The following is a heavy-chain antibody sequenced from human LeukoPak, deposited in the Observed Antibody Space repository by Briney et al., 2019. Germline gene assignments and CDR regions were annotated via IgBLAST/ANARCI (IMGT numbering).Heavy chain of an antibody. CDR2: TNPNSGGT. CDR1: GYTFTGYY. CDR3: ARDGISSSWYGIDY. J-gene: IGHJ4*02. V-gene: IGHV1-2*02. D-gene: IGHD6-13*01. Sequence: ASVKVSCKASGYTFTGYYMHWVRQAPGQGLEWMGWTNPNSGGTNYAQKFQGRVTMTRDTSISTAYMELSRLRSDDTAVYYCARDGISSSWYGIDYWGQGTLVTVSS.